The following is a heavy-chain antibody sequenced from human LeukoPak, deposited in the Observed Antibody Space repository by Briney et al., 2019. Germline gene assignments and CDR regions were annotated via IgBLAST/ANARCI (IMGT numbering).Heavy chain of an antibody. V-gene: IGHV4-59*08. Sequence: SETLSLTCTVSGGSIGSYYWSWIRQPPGKGLEWIGYIYYSGSTNYNPSLKSRVTISVDTSKNQFSLKLSSVTAADTAVYYCARHSGATIDVDYFDYWGQGTLVTVSS. CDR3: ARHSGATIDVDYFDY. J-gene: IGHJ4*02. CDR2: IYYSGST. D-gene: IGHD5-12*01. CDR1: GGSIGSYY.